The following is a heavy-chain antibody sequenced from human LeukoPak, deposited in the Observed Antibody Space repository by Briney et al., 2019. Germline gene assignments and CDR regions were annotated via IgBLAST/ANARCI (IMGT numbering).Heavy chain of an antibody. J-gene: IGHJ5*02. D-gene: IGHD3-10*01. CDR3: ARDDYRGVTNFDP. Sequence: SETLSLTCTVSGGSISSSSYYWGWIRQPPGKGLEWIGSIYYSGSTYYNPSLKSRVTISVDTSKNQFSLQLTSVTAADTAVYYCARDDYRGVTNFDPWGQGTLVTVSS. CDR2: IYYSGST. V-gene: IGHV4-39*07. CDR1: GGSISSSSYY.